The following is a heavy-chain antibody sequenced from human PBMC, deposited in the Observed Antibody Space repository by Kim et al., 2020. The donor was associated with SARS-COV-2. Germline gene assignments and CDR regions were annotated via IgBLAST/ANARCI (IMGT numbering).Heavy chain of an antibody. V-gene: IGHV3-23*01. CDR3: AKELSFVCDFDY. J-gene: IGHJ4*02. Sequence: GGSLRLSCAASGFTFSSYAMSWVRQAPGKGLEWVSVISGGGGNTYYADSVKGRFTISRDNSKNTLYLQMNSLRAEDTAVYYCAKELSFVCDFDYWGQGTLVTVSS. D-gene: IGHD1-26*01. CDR2: ISGGGGNT. CDR1: GFTFSSYA.